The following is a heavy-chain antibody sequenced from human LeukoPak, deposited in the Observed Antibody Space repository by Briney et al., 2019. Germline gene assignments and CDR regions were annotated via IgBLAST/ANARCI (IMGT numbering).Heavy chain of an antibody. CDR2: IYSGGST. V-gene: IGHV3-53*01. Sequence: GGSLRLSCAASGFTVSSNYMSWVRQAPGKGLEWVSVIYSGGSTYYADSVKGRFTISRDNSKNSQYLQRNSLRAEDTAVYYCARGDSSGYYLNYWGQGTLVTVSS. CDR3: ARGDSSGYYLNY. D-gene: IGHD3-22*01. J-gene: IGHJ4*02. CDR1: GFTVSSNY.